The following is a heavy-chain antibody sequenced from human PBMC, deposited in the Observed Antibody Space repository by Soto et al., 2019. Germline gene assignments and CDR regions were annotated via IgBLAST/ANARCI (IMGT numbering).Heavy chain of an antibody. V-gene: IGHV1-69*13. J-gene: IGHJ4*02. CDR2: IIPIFGTA. CDR1: GGTFSSYA. Sequence: GASVKVSCKASGGTFSSYAISWVRQAPGQGLEWMGGIIPIFGTANYAQKFQGRVTITADESTSTAYMELSSLRSEDTAVYYCARDGYQYSGSYVLTYWGQGTLVTVSS. D-gene: IGHD1-26*01. CDR3: ARDGYQYSGSYVLTY.